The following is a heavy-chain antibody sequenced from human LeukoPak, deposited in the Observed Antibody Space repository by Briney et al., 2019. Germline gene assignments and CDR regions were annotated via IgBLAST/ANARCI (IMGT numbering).Heavy chain of an antibody. V-gene: IGHV1-8*01. D-gene: IGHD3-3*01. CDR2: MNPNSGNT. CDR1: GYTFTSYD. J-gene: IGHJ5*02. Sequence: GASVTVSCKASGYTFTSYDINWVRQATGQGLEWMGWMNPNSGNTGYTQKFQGRVTMTRNTSMSTAYMELSSLRSEDTAVYYCARGIQRSGRKFDPWGQGTLVTVSS. CDR3: ARGIQRSGRKFDP.